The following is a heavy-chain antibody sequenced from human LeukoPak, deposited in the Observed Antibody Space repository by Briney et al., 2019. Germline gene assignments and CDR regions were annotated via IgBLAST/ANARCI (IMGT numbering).Heavy chain of an antibody. CDR1: GGSISNYY. V-gene: IGHV4-4*07. D-gene: IGHD2-2*02. CDR2: IYNSGST. Sequence: SETLSLTCTVSGGSISNYYWSWIRQPAGTGLEWIGRIYNSGSTNYNPSLKSRVTMSVDTSKNQFSLELSSVTAADTAMYFCARDYCSSSSCYTHDFMDVWGKGTTVTVSS. CDR3: ARDYCSSSSCYTHDFMDV. J-gene: IGHJ6*03.